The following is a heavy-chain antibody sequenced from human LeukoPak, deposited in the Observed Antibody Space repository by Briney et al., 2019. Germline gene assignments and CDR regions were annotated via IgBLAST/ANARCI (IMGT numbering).Heavy chain of an antibody. CDR2: IYHSGST. V-gene: IGHV4-38-2*01. CDR3: ARPSIAVAGTFGVSTDY. J-gene: IGHJ4*02. Sequence: SETLSLTCAVSGYLISNGYYWGWIRQTPGKGLEWIGTIYHSGSTFYIPSLKSRVTISLDTSKNQFSLKLSSVTAADTAVYYCARPSIAVAGTFGVSTDYWGQGTLVTVSS. CDR1: GYLISNGYY. D-gene: IGHD6-19*01.